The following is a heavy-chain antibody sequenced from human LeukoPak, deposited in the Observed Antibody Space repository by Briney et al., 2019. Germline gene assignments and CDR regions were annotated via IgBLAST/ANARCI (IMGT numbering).Heavy chain of an antibody. V-gene: IGHV3-9*01. D-gene: IGHD3-10*01. CDR3: AKDMDYGSGTPSNFDY. CDR2: ISWNSGSI. Sequence: GGSLRLSCAASGFTFDDYAMHWVRHAPGKGLEWVSGISWNSGSIGYADSVKGRFTISRDNAKNSLYLQMNSLRAEDTALYYCAKDMDYGSGTPSNFDYWGQGTLVTVSS. J-gene: IGHJ4*02. CDR1: GFTFDDYA.